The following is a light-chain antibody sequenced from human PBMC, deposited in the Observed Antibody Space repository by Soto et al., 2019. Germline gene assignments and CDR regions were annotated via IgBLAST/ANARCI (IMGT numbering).Light chain of an antibody. Sequence: EIVLTQSPGTLSLSPGERATLSCRASQSVSSNYLAWYQQKPGQAPMLLIYGASSRATGIPDRFSGSGSGKDFTLTISRLEPEDFAVYYCQHYGSSRTFGQGTKVEIK. J-gene: IGKJ1*01. CDR3: QHYGSSRT. V-gene: IGKV3-20*01. CDR2: GAS. CDR1: QSVSSNY.